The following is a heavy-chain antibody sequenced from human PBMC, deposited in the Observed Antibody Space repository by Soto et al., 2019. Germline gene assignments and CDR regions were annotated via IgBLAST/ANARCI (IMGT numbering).Heavy chain of an antibody. J-gene: IGHJ6*02. CDR3: ARDRRITIFGVVTRSAYYSYIYMVA. V-gene: IGHV1-46*01. CDR2: INPSGGST. CDR1: GYTFTSYY. D-gene: IGHD3-3*01. Sequence: ASVKVSCKASGYTFTSYYMHWVRQAPGQGLERMGIINPSGGSTSYAQKFQGRVTMTRDTSTSTVYMELSSLRSEDTAVYYCARDRRITIFGVVTRSAYYSYIYMVAWGQGTTVTVS.